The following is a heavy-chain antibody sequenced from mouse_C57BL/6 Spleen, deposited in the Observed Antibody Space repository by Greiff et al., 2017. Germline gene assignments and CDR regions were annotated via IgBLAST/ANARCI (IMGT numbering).Heavy chain of an antibody. CDR2: INPNNGGT. J-gene: IGHJ2*01. Sequence: EVQLQQSGPELVKPGASVKISCKASGYTFTDYYMNWVKQSHGKSLEWIGDINPNNGGTSYNQKFTGKGTLTVAKSSSTAYMELRSLTSEDSAVYYCITGTFDYWGQGTTLTVSS. CDR3: ITGTFDY. D-gene: IGHD4-1*01. V-gene: IGHV1-26*01. CDR1: GYTFTDYY.